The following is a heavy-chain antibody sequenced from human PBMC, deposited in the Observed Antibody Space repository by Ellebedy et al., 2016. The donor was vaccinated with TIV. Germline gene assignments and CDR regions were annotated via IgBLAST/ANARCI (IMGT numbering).Heavy chain of an antibody. V-gene: IGHV3-11*06. CDR1: GFTFSDFY. J-gene: IGHJ4*02. CDR2: ISGTSSYI. CDR3: VKDRHFSGHQPTY. Sequence: GESLKISCVASGFTFSDFYMAWIRQAPGRGLELVSYISGTSSYISYADSVRGRFTISRDSAGNSLYLQMNSLRPEDTAVYYCVKDRHFSGHQPTYWGQGTLVTVSS. D-gene: IGHD3-3*02.